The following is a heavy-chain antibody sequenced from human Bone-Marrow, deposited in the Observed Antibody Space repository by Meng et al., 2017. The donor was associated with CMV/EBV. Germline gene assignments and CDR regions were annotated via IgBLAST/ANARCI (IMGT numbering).Heavy chain of an antibody. CDR1: GGSISSSSYY. D-gene: IGHD3-10*01. CDR3: ALQSYNC. J-gene: IGHJ4*02. CDR2: IYYSGST. Sequence: GSLRLSCTVSGGSISSSSYYWGWIRQPPGKGLEWIGSIYYSGSTYYTPSLESRVTISVDTSKTQFSLKLSSVTAADTAVYYCALQSYNCWGQGTLVTVSS. V-gene: IGHV4-39*01.